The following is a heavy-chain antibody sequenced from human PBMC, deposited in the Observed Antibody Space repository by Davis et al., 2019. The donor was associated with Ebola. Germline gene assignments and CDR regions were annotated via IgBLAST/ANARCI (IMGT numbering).Heavy chain of an antibody. CDR1: GFTFSDYY. CDR2: ISSSSIYT. Sequence: GESLKISCAASGFTFSDYYMGWIRQAPGKGLEWVSYISSSSIYTDYTDSVKGRFTISRDNTKNSLYLQMHSLRAEDTAVYYCAKSVLRGYSGALDHWGQGTLVTVSS. V-gene: IGHV3-11*06. J-gene: IGHJ4*02. D-gene: IGHD5-12*01. CDR3: AKSVLRGYSGALDH.